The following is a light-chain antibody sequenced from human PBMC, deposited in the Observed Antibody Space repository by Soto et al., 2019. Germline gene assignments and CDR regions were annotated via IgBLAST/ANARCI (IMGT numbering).Light chain of an antibody. CDR3: QHSGDFRWT. Sequence: PGERATLSCRASQSVSDYLAWYQVKPGQAPRRLIYGASSRATGIPDRFSGRGFGTDFTLTISRLEPEDFAVYYCQHSGDFRWTFGQGTKVDIK. J-gene: IGKJ1*01. CDR2: GAS. V-gene: IGKV3-20*01. CDR1: QSVSDY.